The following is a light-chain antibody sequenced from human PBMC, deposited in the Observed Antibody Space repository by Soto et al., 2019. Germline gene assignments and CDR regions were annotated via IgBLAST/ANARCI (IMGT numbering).Light chain of an antibody. Sequence: EIVMTQSPATLSVSPGERATLSCRASQSVSSNLAWYQQKPGQAPRLLIYRASTRATGIPARFSGSGSGTEFTLTISSLQSEDFAVYYCQQYNKWPPYTFGQGTKLEIK. CDR1: QSVSSN. V-gene: IGKV3-15*01. J-gene: IGKJ2*01. CDR3: QQYNKWPPYT. CDR2: RAS.